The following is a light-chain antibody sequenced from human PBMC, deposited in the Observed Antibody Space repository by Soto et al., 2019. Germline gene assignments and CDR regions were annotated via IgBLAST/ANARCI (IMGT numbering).Light chain of an antibody. V-gene: IGLV1-44*01. CDR2: SNN. J-gene: IGLJ2*01. CDR1: SSNIGSNT. CDR3: AAWDDSLNGSVV. Sequence: QSVLTQPPSASGTTGQGVTISCSGSSSNIGSNTVNWYQQLPGTAPKLLIYSNNQRPSGVPDRFSGSKSGTSASLAISGLQSEDEADYYCAAWDDSLNGSVVFGGGTKLTVL.